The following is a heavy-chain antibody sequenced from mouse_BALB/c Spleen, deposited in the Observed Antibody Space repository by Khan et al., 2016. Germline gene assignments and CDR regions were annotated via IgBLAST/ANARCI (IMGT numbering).Heavy chain of an antibody. Sequence: EVELVESGGGLVKPGGSLKLSCAASGFTFSSYAMSWVRQTPENRLEWVASISSGGSTYYPDSVKGRFTISRDNARNILYLQMSSLRSEDTAMYYCATIPTVAYWGPGALVPVSA. V-gene: IGHV5-6-5*01. D-gene: IGHD1-1*01. CDR3: ATIPTVAY. CDR1: GFTFSSYA. J-gene: IGHJ3*01. CDR2: ISSGGST.